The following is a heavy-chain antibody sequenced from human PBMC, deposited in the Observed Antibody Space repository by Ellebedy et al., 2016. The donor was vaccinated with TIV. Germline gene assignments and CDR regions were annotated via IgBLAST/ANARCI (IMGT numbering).Heavy chain of an antibody. J-gene: IGHJ4*02. D-gene: IGHD4-17*01. Sequence: AKYAQKFQGRVTITADESTSTAYMELSSLRSEDTAMYYCANNEKEHFGDFGVYWGQGTLVTVSS. CDR3: ANNEKEHFGDFGVY. CDR2: A. V-gene: IGHV1-69*01.